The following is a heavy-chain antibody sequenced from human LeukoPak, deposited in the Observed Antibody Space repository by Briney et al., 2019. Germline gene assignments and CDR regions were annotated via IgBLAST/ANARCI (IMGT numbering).Heavy chain of an antibody. CDR1: GFTFSSYW. CDR3: ARENEAEFCTNDVCPARGPFDH. V-gene: IGHV3-7*03. CDR2: IKQDGSEK. J-gene: IGHJ4*02. D-gene: IGHD2-8*01. Sequence: PGGSLRLSCAASGFTFSSYWMSWVRQAPGKGLEWVANIKQDGSEKYYVDSVKGRFTISRDNAKNSLYLQMHSLRVEDTALYFCARENEAEFCTNDVCPARGPFDHWGQGTLVTVSS.